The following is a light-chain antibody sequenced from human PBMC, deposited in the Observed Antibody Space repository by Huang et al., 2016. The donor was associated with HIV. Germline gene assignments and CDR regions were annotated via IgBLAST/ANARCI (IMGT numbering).Light chain of an antibody. V-gene: IGKV3-15*01. CDR3: QQYSDWPLWT. CDR2: GAS. Sequence: EIVMTQSPATLSVSPGERATLSCRASQSVSNTLAWYQQKLGQAPSLLIYGASTRATGIPARFSGSGSGTDFTLTISSLQSEDFAVYYCQQYSDWPLWTFGQGSKVEIK. J-gene: IGKJ1*01. CDR1: QSVSNT.